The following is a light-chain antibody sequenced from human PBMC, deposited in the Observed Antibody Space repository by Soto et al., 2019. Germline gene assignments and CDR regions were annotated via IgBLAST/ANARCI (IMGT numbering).Light chain of an antibody. J-gene: IGLJ1*01. CDR2: SNN. Sequence: QSVLTQPPSASGTPGQRVTISCSGSSSNIGSNTVNWYQQLPGTAPKLLIYSNNQRPSAVPDRFSGSNSGTSASLAMTGLQSEDEDDYYCAAWDDTLNGIYVFGTGTKVTVL. V-gene: IGLV1-44*01. CDR1: SSNIGSNT. CDR3: AAWDDTLNGIYV.